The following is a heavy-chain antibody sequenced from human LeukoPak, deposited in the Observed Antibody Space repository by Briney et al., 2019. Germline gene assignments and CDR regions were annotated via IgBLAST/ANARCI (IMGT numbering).Heavy chain of an antibody. CDR2: IYTSGST. CDR3: AREKRGITGTKDRGGAVAFDI. Sequence: SQTLSLTCTVSGGSISSGSYYWSWIRQPAGKGLEWIVRIYTSGSTNYNPSLKSRVTISVDTSKNQFSLKLSSVTAADTAVYYCAREKRGITGTKDRGGAVAFDIWGQGTMVTVSS. V-gene: IGHV4-61*02. J-gene: IGHJ3*02. D-gene: IGHD1-20*01. CDR1: GGSISSGSYY.